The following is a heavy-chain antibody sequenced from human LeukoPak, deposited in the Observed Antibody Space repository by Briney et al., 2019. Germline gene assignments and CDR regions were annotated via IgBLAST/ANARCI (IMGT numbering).Heavy chain of an antibody. Sequence: SGPTLVKPTQTLTLTCTFSGFSLSTSGVGVGWIRQPPGKALEWLALIYWDDDKRYSPSLKSRLTITKDTSKNQVVLTMTNMDPVDTAKYYCAHKFDYVLTFDIWGQGTMVTVSS. CDR1: GFSLSTSGVG. V-gene: IGHV2-5*02. D-gene: IGHD2/OR15-2a*01. J-gene: IGHJ3*02. CDR3: AHKFDYVLTFDI. CDR2: IYWDDDK.